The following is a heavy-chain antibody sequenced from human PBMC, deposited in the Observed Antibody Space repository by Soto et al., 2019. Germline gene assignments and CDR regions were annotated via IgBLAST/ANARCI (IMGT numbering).Heavy chain of an antibody. Sequence: SVKVSCKASGGTFSSYAISWVRQAPGQGLEWMGGIIPIFGTANYAQKFQGRVTITADESTSTAYMELSSLRSEDTAVYYCARAPRNNYYDSSGYYYPWGQGTLVTVSS. J-gene: IGHJ5*02. CDR3: ARAPRNNYYDSSGYYYP. CDR1: GGTFSSYA. CDR2: IIPIFGTA. D-gene: IGHD3-22*01. V-gene: IGHV1-69*13.